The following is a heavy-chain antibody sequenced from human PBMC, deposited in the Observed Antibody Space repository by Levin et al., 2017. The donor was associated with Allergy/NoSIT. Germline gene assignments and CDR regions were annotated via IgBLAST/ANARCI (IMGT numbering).Heavy chain of an antibody. D-gene: IGHD2-2*01. CDR1: GFTFSSYA. V-gene: IGHV3-23*01. Sequence: GESLKISCATSGFTFSSYAMSWVRQAPGKGLEWVSGISGSGGSTCYADSVKGRFTISRDNSKNTLYLQMNSLRAEDTAVYYCAKDTPALSAGPYFDYWGQGTLVTVSS. J-gene: IGHJ4*02. CDR3: AKDTPALSAGPYFDY. CDR2: ISGSGGST.